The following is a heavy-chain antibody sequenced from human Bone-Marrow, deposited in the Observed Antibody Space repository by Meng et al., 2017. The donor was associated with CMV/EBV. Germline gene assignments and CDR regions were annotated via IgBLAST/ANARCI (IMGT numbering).Heavy chain of an antibody. D-gene: IGHD6-13*01. J-gene: IGHJ6*02. CDR3: ARARIAAAGTGYYGMDV. V-gene: IGHV3-11*01. CDR1: GFTFSDYY. CDR2: ISSSGSTI. Sequence: GESLKISCAASGFTFSDYYMSWIRQAPGKGLEWVSYISSSGSTIYYADSVKGRFTISRDNAKNSLYLQMNGLRAEDTAVYYCARARIAAAGTGYYGMDVWGQGTTVTVSS.